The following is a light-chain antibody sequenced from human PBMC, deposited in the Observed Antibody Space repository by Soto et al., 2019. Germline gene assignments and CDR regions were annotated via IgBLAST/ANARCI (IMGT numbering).Light chain of an antibody. CDR2: KAS. Sequence: DIQMTQFPSTLSASVGDRVTITCRASQTIRSWLAWYQQKPGRAPTLLIYKASSLQRGVSSRFSGSGSETEFTLTISSLQAEDFATYYCHQYFANSRTFGQGTKVEIK. J-gene: IGKJ1*01. CDR3: HQYFANSRT. V-gene: IGKV1-5*03. CDR1: QTIRSW.